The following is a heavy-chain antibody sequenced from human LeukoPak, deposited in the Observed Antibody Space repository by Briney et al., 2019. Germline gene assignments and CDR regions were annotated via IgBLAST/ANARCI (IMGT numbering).Heavy chain of an antibody. D-gene: IGHD3-10*01. V-gene: IGHV1-24*01. J-gene: IGHJ4*02. CDR2: FDPEDGET. CDR1: GYTLTELS. Sequence: GASVKVSCKVSGYTLTELSMHWVRQAPGKGTEWMGGFDPEDGETIYAQKFQGRVTMTEDTSTDTAYMELSSLRSEDTAVYYCATVPPPYGSGSYYIYWGQGTLVTVSS. CDR3: ATVPPPYGSGSYYIY.